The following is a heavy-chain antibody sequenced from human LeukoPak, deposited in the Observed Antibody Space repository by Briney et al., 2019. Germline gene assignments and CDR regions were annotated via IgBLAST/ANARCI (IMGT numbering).Heavy chain of an antibody. CDR2: IYTSGST. D-gene: IGHD2-2*01. V-gene: IGHV4-4*07. CDR1: GGSISSYY. Sequence: PSETLSLTCTVSGGSISSYYWSWIRQPAGKGLEWIGRIYTSGSTNYNPSLKSRVTMSVDTSKNQFSLKLSSVTAADTAVYYCARDSHYCSSTSCYYYYYYMDVWGKGTTVTISS. CDR3: ARDSHYCSSTSCYYYYYYMDV. J-gene: IGHJ6*03.